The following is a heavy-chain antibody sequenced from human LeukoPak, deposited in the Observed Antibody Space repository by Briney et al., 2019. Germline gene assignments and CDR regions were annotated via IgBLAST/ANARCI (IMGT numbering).Heavy chain of an antibody. CDR1: GFTFSSYA. CDR3: ARGNRRCSGSSCYEGGY. J-gene: IGHJ4*02. V-gene: IGHV3-30-3*01. CDR2: ISYDGSNK. Sequence: GGSLRLSCAASGFTFSSYAMHWVRQAPGKGLEWVTVISYDGSNKYYADSVKGRFTISRDNSKNTLYMEMNSLRAEDTAEYYCARGNRRCSGSSCYEGGYWGQGTLVTVSS. D-gene: IGHD2-2*01.